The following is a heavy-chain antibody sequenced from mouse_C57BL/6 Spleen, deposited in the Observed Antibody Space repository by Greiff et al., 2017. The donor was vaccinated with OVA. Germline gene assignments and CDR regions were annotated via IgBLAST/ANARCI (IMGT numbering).Heavy chain of an antibody. CDR1: GFTFSSYG. Sequence: DVQLVESGGDLVKPGGSLKLSCAASGFTFSSYGMSWVRQTPDKRLEWVATISSGGSYTYYPDSVKGRFTISRDNAKNTLYLQMSSLKSEDTAMYYCAIHDYGDYFDYWGQGTTLTVSS. D-gene: IGHD2-4*01. CDR2: ISSGGSYT. CDR3: AIHDYGDYFDY. V-gene: IGHV5-6*01. J-gene: IGHJ2*01.